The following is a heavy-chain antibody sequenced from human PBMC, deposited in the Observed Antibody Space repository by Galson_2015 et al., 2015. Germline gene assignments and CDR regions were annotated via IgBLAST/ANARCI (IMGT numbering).Heavy chain of an antibody. CDR2: LLPIYGTP. J-gene: IGHJ4*02. V-gene: IGHV1-69*13. D-gene: IGHD2-15*01. Sequence: SVKVSCKASGGTFSIFAISWVRQAPGQRLEWMGGLLPIYGTPNYAQKFQGRITITADESTNTAYMELSSLTSEDTAVFYCATSNADVYCSGGSCYLDSWGQGTLVTVSS. CDR1: GGTFSIFA. CDR3: ATSNADVYCSGGSCYLDS.